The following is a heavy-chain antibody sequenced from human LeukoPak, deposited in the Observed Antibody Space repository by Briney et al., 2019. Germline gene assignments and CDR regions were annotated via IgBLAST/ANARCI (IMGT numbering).Heavy chain of an antibody. CDR1: GDSSNSLDL. D-gene: IGHD3-22*01. Sequence: SGTLSLTCTVSGDSSNSLDLWSWVRQPPGKGLEWIGEMYLSGTTHSNPSVKSRVTISIDKSKNQFFLNLSSVTAADTAVYYCAGLVGRYSSGLYYYYFDYWGQGTLVTVSS. V-gene: IGHV4-4*02. J-gene: IGHJ4*02. CDR2: MYLSGTT. CDR3: AGLVGRYSSGLYYYYFDY.